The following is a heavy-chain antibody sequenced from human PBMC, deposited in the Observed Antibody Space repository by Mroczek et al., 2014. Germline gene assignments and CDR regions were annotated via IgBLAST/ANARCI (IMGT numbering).Heavy chain of an antibody. CDR3: ARSAHYGDYLLRRYYYYYMDV. V-gene: IGHV1-69*12. CDR2: IIPIFGTA. J-gene: IGHJ6*03. CDR1: GGTFSSYA. Sequence: VQLVQSGAEVKKPGSSVKVSCKASGGTFSSYAISWVRQAPGQGLEWMGGIIPIFGTANYAQKFQGRVTITADESTSTAYMGLSSLRSEDTAVYYCARSAHYGDYLLRRYYYYYMDVWGKGTTVTVSS. D-gene: IGHD4-17*01.